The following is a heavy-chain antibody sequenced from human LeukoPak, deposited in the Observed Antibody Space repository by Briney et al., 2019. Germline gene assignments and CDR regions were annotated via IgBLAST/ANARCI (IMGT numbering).Heavy chain of an antibody. CDR3: ARDREYYYDSSGYSYFDY. CDR1: GYTFTSYG. D-gene: IGHD3-22*01. V-gene: IGHV1-18*01. CDR2: ISAYNGNT. J-gene: IGHJ4*02. Sequence: ASVKVSCKASGYTFTSYGISWVRQAPGQGLEWMGWISAYNGNTNYAQKLQGRVTMTTDTSTSTAYMELRSLRSYDTAVYYCARDREYYYDSSGYSYFDYWGQGTLVTVSS.